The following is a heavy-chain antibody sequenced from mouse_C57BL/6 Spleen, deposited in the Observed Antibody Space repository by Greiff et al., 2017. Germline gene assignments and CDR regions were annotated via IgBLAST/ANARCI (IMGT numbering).Heavy chain of an antibody. CDR2: IRNKANGYTT. CDR1: GFTFTDYY. J-gene: IGHJ4*01. Sequence: EVQLVESGGGLVQPGGSLSLSCAASGFTFTDYYMSWVRQPPGKALEWLGFIRNKANGYTTEYSASVKGRFTISRDNSQSILYLQMNALRAEDSATYYCARYPYDYDEHAMDYWGQGTSVTVSS. V-gene: IGHV7-3*01. D-gene: IGHD2-4*01. CDR3: ARYPYDYDEHAMDY.